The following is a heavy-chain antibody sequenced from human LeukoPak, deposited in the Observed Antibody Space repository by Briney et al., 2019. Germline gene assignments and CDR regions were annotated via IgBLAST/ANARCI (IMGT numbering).Heavy chain of an antibody. CDR1: GFTFSSYW. CDR2: IKQDGSEK. J-gene: IGHJ4*02. CDR3: AREDCSGGSRYSAMIDY. D-gene: IGHD2-15*01. V-gene: IGHV3-7*03. Sequence: PGGSLRLSCAASGFTFSSYWMSWVRQAPGKGLEWVANIKQDGSEKYYVDSVKGRFTISRDNAKNSLYLQMNSLRAEDTAVYYCAREDCSGGSRYSAMIDYWGQGTLVTVSS.